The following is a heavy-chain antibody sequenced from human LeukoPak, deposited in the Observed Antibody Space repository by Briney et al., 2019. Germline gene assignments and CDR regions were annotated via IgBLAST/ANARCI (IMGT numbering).Heavy chain of an antibody. V-gene: IGHV3-30*03. CDR3: AREGHTSGFCGAFDI. CDR1: GRPFTSSI. CDR2: MSFDGSQ. J-gene: IGHJ3*02. Sequence: PGRSLRLSCALSGRPFTSSIMHWVRHAPRKRLEWVAGMSFDGSQYYVESVKGRFTISRDNSGNTVYLHMTSLRPEDTAVYFCAREGHTSGFCGAFDIWGQGTTVTISS. D-gene: IGHD5-12*01.